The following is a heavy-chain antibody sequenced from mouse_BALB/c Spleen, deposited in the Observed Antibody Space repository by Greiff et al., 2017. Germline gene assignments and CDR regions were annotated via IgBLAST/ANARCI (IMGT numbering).Heavy chain of an antibody. CDR2: IDPENGDT. CDR3: ARSKGITTVADWYFDV. D-gene: IGHD1-1*01. V-gene: IGHV14-4*02. J-gene: IGHJ1*01. Sequence: EVQLQQSGAELVRSGASVKLSCTASGFNIKDYYMHWVKQRPEQGLEWIGWIDPENGDTEYAPKFQGKATMTADTSSNTAYMQLSSLTSEDSAVYFCARSKGITTVADWYFDVWGAGTTVTVSS. CDR1: GFNIKDYY.